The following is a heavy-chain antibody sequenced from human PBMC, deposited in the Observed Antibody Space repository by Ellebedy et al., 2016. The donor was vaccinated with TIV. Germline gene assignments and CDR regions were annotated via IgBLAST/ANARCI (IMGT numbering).Heavy chain of an antibody. CDR2: LWYDGSNI. CDR3: ARATSGFDY. V-gene: IGHV3-33*01. Sequence: PGGSLRLSCAASGFTFSYYGMHWVRQAPGKGLEGVAFLWYDGSNIYSADSVKGRFTISRDNSKNTLYLQMNSLRAEDTAVYYCARATSGFDYWGQGALATVSS. D-gene: IGHD5-24*01. CDR1: GFTFSYYG. J-gene: IGHJ4*02.